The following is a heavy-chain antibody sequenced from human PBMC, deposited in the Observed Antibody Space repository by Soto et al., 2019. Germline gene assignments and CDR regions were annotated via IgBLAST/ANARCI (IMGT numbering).Heavy chain of an antibody. Sequence: GGSLRLSCAASGFTFSSYGMHWVRQAPGKGLEWVAVIWYDGSNKYYADSVKGRFTISRDNSKNTLYLQMNSLRAEDTAVYYCARARQYDILTGYWEHGAFDIWGQGTVVTVSS. J-gene: IGHJ3*02. CDR2: IWYDGSNK. D-gene: IGHD3-9*01. CDR1: GFTFSSYG. V-gene: IGHV3-33*01. CDR3: ARARQYDILTGYWEHGAFDI.